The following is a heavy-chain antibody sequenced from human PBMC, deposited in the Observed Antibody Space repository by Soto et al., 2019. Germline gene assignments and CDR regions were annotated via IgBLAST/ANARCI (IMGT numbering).Heavy chain of an antibody. CDR2: ISSSSSTI. V-gene: IGHV3-48*01. CDR1: GFTFSSYS. Sequence: PGGSLRLSCAASGFTFSSYSMNWVRQAPGKGLEWVSYISSSSSTIYYADSVKGRFTISRDNAKNSLYLQMNSLRSEDTAVYYCAREARVAAAGNGMDVWGQGTTVTVSS. D-gene: IGHD6-13*01. CDR3: AREARVAAAGNGMDV. J-gene: IGHJ6*02.